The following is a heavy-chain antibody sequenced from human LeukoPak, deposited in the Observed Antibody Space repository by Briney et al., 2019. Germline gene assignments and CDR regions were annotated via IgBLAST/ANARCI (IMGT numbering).Heavy chain of an antibody. J-gene: IGHJ3*01. D-gene: IGHD3-9*01. V-gene: IGHV1-69*13. CDR2: IIPIFGTP. CDR3: ARQGYTNNLGGYFGDKDDGFDL. Sequence: EASVKVSCKTSGYTFNSYYIYWVRQAPGQGLEWMGRIIPIFGTPDYAQKFQGRVTITADESTSTAYMELSRLRFEDTAVYYCARQGYTNNLGGYFGDKDDGFDLWGQGTMVTVSS. CDR1: GYTFNSYY.